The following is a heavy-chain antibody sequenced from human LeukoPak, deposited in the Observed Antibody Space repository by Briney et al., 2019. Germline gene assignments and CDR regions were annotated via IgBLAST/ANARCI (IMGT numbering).Heavy chain of an antibody. CDR2: IYASGNT. D-gene: IGHD1-26*01. J-gene: IGHJ3*02. Sequence: SETLSLTCTVSGGSISIYYWTWIRQPAGKGLGWVWRIYASGNTNYNPSLKSRVTMSVDTSKNQFSLKVNYVTAADTAVYYCARGKGILGATHHAFDIWGQGTMVTVSS. CDR3: ARGKGILGATHHAFDI. V-gene: IGHV4-4*07. CDR1: GGSISIYY.